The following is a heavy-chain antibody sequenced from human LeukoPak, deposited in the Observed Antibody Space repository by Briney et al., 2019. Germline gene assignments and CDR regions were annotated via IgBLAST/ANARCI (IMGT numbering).Heavy chain of an antibody. Sequence: SETLSLTCTVSGGSISSGSYYWGWIRQPAGKGLEWIGRIYTSGSTNYNPSLKSRVTISVDTSKNQFSLKLSSVTAADTAVYYCARGGPPIVKRRYCSGGSCYSRWFDPWGQGTLVTVSS. CDR1: GGSISSGSYY. J-gene: IGHJ5*02. CDR2: IYTSGST. D-gene: IGHD2-15*01. V-gene: IGHV4-61*02. CDR3: ARGGPPIVKRRYCSGGSCYSRWFDP.